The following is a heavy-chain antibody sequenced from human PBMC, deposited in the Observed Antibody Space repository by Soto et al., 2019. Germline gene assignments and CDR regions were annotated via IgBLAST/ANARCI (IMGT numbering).Heavy chain of an antibody. CDR3: AAVKVVAATPDY. J-gene: IGHJ4*02. Sequence: SVKVSCKASGFTFTSSAVQWVRQARGQRLEWIGWIVVGSGNTNYAQKFQERVTITRDMSTSTAYMELSSLRSEDTAVYYCAAVKVVAATPDYWGQGTLVTVSS. D-gene: IGHD2-15*01. V-gene: IGHV1-58*01. CDR1: GFTFTSSA. CDR2: IVVGSGNT.